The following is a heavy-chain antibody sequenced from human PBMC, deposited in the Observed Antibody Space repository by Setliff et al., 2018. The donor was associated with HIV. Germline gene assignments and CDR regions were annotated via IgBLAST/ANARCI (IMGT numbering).Heavy chain of an antibody. J-gene: IGHJ5*02. D-gene: IGHD2-2*01. CDR1: GGSISSYY. CDR2: IYYSGST. V-gene: IGHV4-59*01. Sequence: SETLSLTCTVSGGSISSYYWSWIRQPPGKGLEWIGYIYYSGSTNYNPSLKSRVTISVDTSKNQFSLKLSSVTAAGTAVYYCARGGTSSNWFDPWGQGTLVTVSS. CDR3: ARGGTSSNWFDP.